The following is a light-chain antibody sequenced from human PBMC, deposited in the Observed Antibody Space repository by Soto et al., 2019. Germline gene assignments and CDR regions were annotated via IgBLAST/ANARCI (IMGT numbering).Light chain of an antibody. CDR1: SSDVGGYNY. V-gene: IGLV2-11*01. J-gene: IGLJ1*01. CDR2: DVS. CDR3: CSYAGSYIPYV. Sequence: QSVLTQPRSVSGSPGQSVTISCTGTSSDVGGYNYVSWYQQHPGKAPKLMIYDVSKRPSGVPDRFSGSKSGNTASLTISGLQADDEADYYCCSYAGSYIPYVFGTGTKVTVL.